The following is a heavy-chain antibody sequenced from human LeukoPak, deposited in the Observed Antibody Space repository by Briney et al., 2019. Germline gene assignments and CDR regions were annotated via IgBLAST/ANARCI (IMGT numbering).Heavy chain of an antibody. Sequence: RGSLRLSCAASGFTFSSYSMNWVRQAPGKGLEWVSSISSSSSYIYYADSVKGRFTISRDNAKNSLYLQMNSLRAEDTAVYYCARRDSHNWFDPWGQGTLVTVSS. CDR3: ARRDSHNWFDP. V-gene: IGHV3-21*01. CDR2: ISSSSSYI. J-gene: IGHJ5*02. D-gene: IGHD2-15*01. CDR1: GFTFSSYS.